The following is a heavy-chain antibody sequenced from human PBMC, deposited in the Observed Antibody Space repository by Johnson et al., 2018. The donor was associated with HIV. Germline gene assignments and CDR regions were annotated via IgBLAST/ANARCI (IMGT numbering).Heavy chain of an antibody. Sequence: QVQVVESGGGVVQPGRSLRLSCAASGFTFSSYAMHWVRQAPGRGLEWVSVINSGGDTYYADSVKGRCTISRDNSKNTLYLQMNSLRAEDTAVYYCAKFGSGWYVYDAFDIWGQG. CDR2: INSGGDT. CDR1: GFTFSSYA. D-gene: IGHD6-19*01. V-gene: IGHV3-NL1*01. J-gene: IGHJ3*02. CDR3: AKFGSGWYVYDAFDI.